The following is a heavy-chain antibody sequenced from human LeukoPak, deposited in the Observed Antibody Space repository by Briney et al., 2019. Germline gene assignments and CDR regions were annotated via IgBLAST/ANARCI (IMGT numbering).Heavy chain of an antibody. J-gene: IGHJ4*02. CDR3: ARGGPGIQLWLQPPDY. CDR2: INPNSGGT. Sequence: ASVKVSCKASGYTFTGYYMHWVRQAPGQGLEWMGWINPNSGGTNYAQKFQGRVTMTRDTSISTAYMELSSLRSDDTAVYYCARGGPGIQLWLQPPDYWGQGTLVTVSS. V-gene: IGHV1-2*02. CDR1: GYTFTGYY. D-gene: IGHD5-18*01.